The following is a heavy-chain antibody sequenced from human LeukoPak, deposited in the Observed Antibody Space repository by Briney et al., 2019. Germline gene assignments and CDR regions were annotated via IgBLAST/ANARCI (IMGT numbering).Heavy chain of an antibody. CDR3: ARGKVWFGELNYYYYYGMDV. D-gene: IGHD3-10*01. V-gene: IGHV3-7*01. J-gene: IGHJ6*02. CDR1: GFTFSSYW. CDR2: IKQDGSEK. Sequence: GGSLRLSCAASGFTFSSYWMSWVRQAPGKGLEWVANIKQDGSEKYYVDSVKGRFTISRDNAKNSLYLQMNSLRAEDTAVYYCARGKVWFGELNYYYYYGMDVWGQRSTVTVSS.